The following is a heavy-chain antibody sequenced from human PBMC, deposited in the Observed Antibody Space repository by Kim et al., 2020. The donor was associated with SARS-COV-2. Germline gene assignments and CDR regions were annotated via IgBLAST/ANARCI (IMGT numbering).Heavy chain of an antibody. Sequence: FGKSRSTISRNNSKNTVYLQMNSLRAEDTAVYYCARDRDGYSYGSSGMDVWGQGTTVTVSS. D-gene: IGHD5-18*01. CDR3: ARDRDGYSYGSSGMDV. V-gene: IGHV3-30*07. J-gene: IGHJ6*02.